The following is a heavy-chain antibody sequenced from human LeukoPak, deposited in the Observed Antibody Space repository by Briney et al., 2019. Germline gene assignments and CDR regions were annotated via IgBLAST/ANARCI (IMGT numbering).Heavy chain of an antibody. CDR3: ARHPIVVVPAAFHPYYYYYMDV. V-gene: IGHV5-51*01. D-gene: IGHD2-2*01. CDR2: IYPGDSDT. CDR1: GYSFTSYW. J-gene: IGHJ6*03. Sequence: GESLTISCKGSGYSFTSYWIGWVRQMPGKGLEWMGIIYPGDSDTRYSPSFQGQVTISADKSISTAYLQWSSLKASDTAMYYCARHPIVVVPAAFHPYYYYYMDVWGKGTTVTVSS.